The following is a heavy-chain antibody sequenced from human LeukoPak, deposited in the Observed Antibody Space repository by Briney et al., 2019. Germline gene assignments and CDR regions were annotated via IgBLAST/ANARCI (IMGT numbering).Heavy chain of an antibody. V-gene: IGHV3-48*02. CDR2: ISSSSSTI. CDR1: GFTFSSYS. J-gene: IGHJ3*02. CDR3: ARSTAYCGGDCHQGYAFDI. Sequence: SGGSLRLSCAASGFTFSSYSMNWVRQAPGKGLEWVSYISSSSSTIYYADSVKGRFTISRDNAKNSLYLQMNSLRDEDTAVYYCARSTAYCGGDCHQGYAFDIWGQGTMVTVSS. D-gene: IGHD2-21*01.